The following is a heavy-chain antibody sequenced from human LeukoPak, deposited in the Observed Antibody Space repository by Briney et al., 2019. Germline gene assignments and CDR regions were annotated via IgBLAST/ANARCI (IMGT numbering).Heavy chain of an antibody. V-gene: IGHV3-74*01. CDR2: INTDGSST. CDR3: ARDSDYGDKRGYFQH. J-gene: IGHJ1*01. CDR1: GFTFSSYW. D-gene: IGHD4-17*01. Sequence: GGSLRLSCAASGFTFSSYWMHWVRQAPGKGLVWVSRINTDGSSTSYADSVKGRFTISRDNAKNTLYLQMNSLRAEDTAVYYCARDSDYGDKRGYFQHWGQGTLVTVSS.